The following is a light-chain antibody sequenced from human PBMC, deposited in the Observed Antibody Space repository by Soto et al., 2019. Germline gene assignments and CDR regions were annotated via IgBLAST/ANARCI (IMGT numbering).Light chain of an antibody. CDR1: QTISRY. CDR2: AAS. Sequence: DIQMTQSPSSLSASIGDRVTISCRASQTISRYLNWYQQKPGRAPYLLSYAASSLHSGVPSRFSVSGSGTDFTLTITRLQPEDFATYYCQQSFSIPWTFGQGTKVDI. V-gene: IGKV1-39*01. J-gene: IGKJ1*01. CDR3: QQSFSIPWT.